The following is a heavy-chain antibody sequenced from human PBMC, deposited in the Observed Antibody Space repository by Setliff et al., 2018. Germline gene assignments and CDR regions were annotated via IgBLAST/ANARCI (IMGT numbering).Heavy chain of an antibody. J-gene: IGHJ6*04. Sequence: ASVKVSCKASGYSFIDYYIHWVRQAPGQGPEWMGRVNPKNGGILYSQKFEGRVSMTGDRTISTVYMDLSSLKSDDTAVYYCARGTDYHGSGSYWAKDVWGKGTTVTVSS. CDR2: VNPKNGGI. V-gene: IGHV1-2*06. CDR3: ARGTDYHGSGSYWAKDV. D-gene: IGHD3-10*01. CDR1: GYSFIDYY.